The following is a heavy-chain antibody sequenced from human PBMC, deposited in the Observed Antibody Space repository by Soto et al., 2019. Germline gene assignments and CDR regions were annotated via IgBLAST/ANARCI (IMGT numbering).Heavy chain of an antibody. J-gene: IGHJ5*02. CDR2: INPNSGGT. D-gene: IGHD6-13*01. CDR1: GYTFTGYY. CDR3: ARGRAAAGPELAWFDP. V-gene: IGHV1-2*04. Sequence: ASVKVSCKASGYTFTGYYMHWVRQAPGQGLEWMGWINPNSGGTNYAQKFQGWVTMTRDTSISTAYMELSRLRSDDTAVYYCARGRAAAGPELAWFDPWGQGTLVTVSS.